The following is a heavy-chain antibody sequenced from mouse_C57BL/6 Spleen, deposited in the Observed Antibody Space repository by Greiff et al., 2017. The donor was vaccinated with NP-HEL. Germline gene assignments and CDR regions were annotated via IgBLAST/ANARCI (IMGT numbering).Heavy chain of an antibody. D-gene: IGHD3-2*02. Sequence: DVHLVESGGGLVKPGGSLTLSCAASGFTFSSYAMSWVRQTPEKRLEWVATISDGGSYTYYPDNVKGRFTISRDNAKNNLYLQMSHLKSEDTAMYYCARDRRQLRDYFDYWGQGTTLTVSS. CDR1: GFTFSSYA. J-gene: IGHJ2*01. CDR2: ISDGGSYT. V-gene: IGHV5-4*01. CDR3: ARDRRQLRDYFDY.